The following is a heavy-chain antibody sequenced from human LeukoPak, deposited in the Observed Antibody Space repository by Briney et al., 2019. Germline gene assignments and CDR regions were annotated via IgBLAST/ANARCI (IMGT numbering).Heavy chain of an antibody. V-gene: IGHV4-61*02. D-gene: IGHD6-13*01. Sequence: KPSETLSLTCTVSGGSISSGSYYWSWIRQPAGKGLEWIGRIYTSGSTNYNPSLKSRVTISVDTSKNQFSLKLSSVTAADTAVYYCARAGQQLTFDYWGQGTLVTVSS. J-gene: IGHJ4*02. CDR1: GGSISSGSYY. CDR2: IYTSGST. CDR3: ARAGQQLTFDY.